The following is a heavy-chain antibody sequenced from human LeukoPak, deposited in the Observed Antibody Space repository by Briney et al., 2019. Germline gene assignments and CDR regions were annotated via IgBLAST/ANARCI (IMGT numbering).Heavy chain of an antibody. CDR2: ISSSSSTI. J-gene: IGHJ4*02. CDR1: GFTFSSYS. Sequence: GRSLRLSCAASGFTFSSYSMNWVRQAPGKGVEWVSYISSSSSTIYYADSVKGRFTISRDDAKNSLYLQMNSLRDEDTAVYYCARDPVYYDSSGPFDYWGQGTLVTVSS. V-gene: IGHV3-48*02. CDR3: ARDPVYYDSSGPFDY. D-gene: IGHD3-22*01.